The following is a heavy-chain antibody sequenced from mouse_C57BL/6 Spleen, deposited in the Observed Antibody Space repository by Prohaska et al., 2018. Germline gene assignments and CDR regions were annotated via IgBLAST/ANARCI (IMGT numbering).Heavy chain of an antibody. CDR1: GFTFSSYA. J-gene: IGHJ3*01. D-gene: IGHD2-5*01. Sequence: EGLVKPGGSLKLSCAASGFTFSSYAMSWVRQTPEKRLEWVAYISSGGDYIYYADTVKGRFTISRDNARNTLYLQMSSLKSEDTAMYYCTSPYYSNPFAYWGQGTLVTVSA. CDR2: ISSGGDYI. CDR3: TSPYYSNPFAY. V-gene: IGHV5-9-1*02.